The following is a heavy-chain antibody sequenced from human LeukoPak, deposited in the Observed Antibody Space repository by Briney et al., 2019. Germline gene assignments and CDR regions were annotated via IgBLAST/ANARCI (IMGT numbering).Heavy chain of an antibody. J-gene: IGHJ3*02. D-gene: IGHD2-21*02. CDR3: ARKRVTARNDAFDI. CDR2: ISSNGGST. CDR1: GFTFSSYA. V-gene: IGHV3-64*02. Sequence: PGGSLRLSCAASGFTFSSYAMHWVRQAPGKGLEYVSAISSNGGSTYYADSVKGRFTISRDNSKNTLYLQMNSLRAEDTAVYYCARKRVTARNDAFDIWGQGTMVTVSS.